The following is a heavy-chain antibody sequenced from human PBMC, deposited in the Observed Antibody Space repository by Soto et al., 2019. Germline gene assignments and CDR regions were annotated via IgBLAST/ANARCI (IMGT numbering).Heavy chain of an antibody. D-gene: IGHD4-17*01. V-gene: IGHV3-21*04. CDR1: GFTFSSYS. CDR2: IISSSSST. Sequence: PGGSLRLSCAASGFTFSSYSMNWVRQAPGKGLEWVSSIISSSSSTYYADSVKGRFTISRHNSKNTLYLQMNSLRAEDTAVYYCARAPIPLPTVTTESDAFDIWGQGTMVTVSS. CDR3: ARAPIPLPTVTTESDAFDI. J-gene: IGHJ3*02.